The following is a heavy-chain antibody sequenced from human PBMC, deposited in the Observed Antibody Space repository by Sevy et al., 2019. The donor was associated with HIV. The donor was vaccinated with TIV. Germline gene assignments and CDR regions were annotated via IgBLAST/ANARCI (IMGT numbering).Heavy chain of an antibody. CDR1: GFTFNIYE. Sequence: GGSLRLSCVASGFTFNIYEMDWVRQAPGKGLEWVSYISSSGSTIYYTDSVKGRFTISRDNAKNSLYLQMNSLRAEDTAVYYCARDSARFGEGDFDSWGQGTLVTVSS. CDR3: ARDSARFGEGDFDS. D-gene: IGHD3-10*02. J-gene: IGHJ4*02. CDR2: ISSSGSTI. V-gene: IGHV3-48*03.